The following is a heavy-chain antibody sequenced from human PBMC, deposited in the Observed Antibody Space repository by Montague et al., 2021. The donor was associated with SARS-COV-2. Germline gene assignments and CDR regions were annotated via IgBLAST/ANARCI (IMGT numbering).Heavy chain of an antibody. CDR3: ARKMDSSFDV. CDR1: GARLPSESLP. J-gene: IGHJ3*01. D-gene: IGHD2-2*03. CDR2: TYYRSKWYN. V-gene: IGHV6-1*01. Sequence: VSPGARLPSESLPWHWIRPSPSRGLEWLASTYYRSKWYNDSAPSVSGRATVKPDTSRNQFSLHLDSVTPEDTALYLCARKMDSSFDVWGKGTMVIVSS.